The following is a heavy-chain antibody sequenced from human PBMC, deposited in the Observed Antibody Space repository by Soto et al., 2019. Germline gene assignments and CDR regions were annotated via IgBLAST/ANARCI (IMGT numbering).Heavy chain of an antibody. CDR3: ARDAPYDDFWSGVMELYYYGMDV. Sequence: ASGKVSCKASGYTFSKYAISWVRQAPGRGLEWMGWITAHNGNTKYAQKFQARVTMTTDTSTSTASMELRSLTSDDTAVYYCARDAPYDDFWSGVMELYYYGMDVWGQGTTVTVSS. D-gene: IGHD3-3*01. V-gene: IGHV1-18*01. CDR2: ITAHNGNT. CDR1: GYTFSKYA. J-gene: IGHJ6*02.